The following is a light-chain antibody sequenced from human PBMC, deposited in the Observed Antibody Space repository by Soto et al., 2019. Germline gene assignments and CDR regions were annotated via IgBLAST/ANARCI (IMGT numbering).Light chain of an antibody. V-gene: IGKV3-20*01. CDR1: QSVSSSF. CDR3: QQAASFPIT. CDR2: GAS. Sequence: DSVLTQSPGTQSLSPGESATLSCRASQSVSSSFLAWYQQKAGQAPRLLIYGASRRATGIPDRFSGSGSGTDFTLTINSLRPEDFATYYCQQAASFPITFGQGTRLEIK. J-gene: IGKJ5*01.